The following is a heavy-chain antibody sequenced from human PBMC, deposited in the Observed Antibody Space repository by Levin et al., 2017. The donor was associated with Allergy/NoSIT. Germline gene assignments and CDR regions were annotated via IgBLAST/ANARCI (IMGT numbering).Heavy chain of an antibody. CDR3: ARDGPHDILTGYYKHYYYGMDV. J-gene: IGHJ6*02. D-gene: IGHD3-9*01. V-gene: IGHV3-30*04. Sequence: PGGSLRLSCAASGFTFSSYAMHWVRQAPGKGLEWVAVISYDGSNKYYADSVKGRFTISRDNSKNTLYLQMNSLRAEDTAVYYCARDGPHDILTGYYKHYYYGMDVWGQGTTVTVSS. CDR1: GFTFSSYA. CDR2: ISYDGSNK.